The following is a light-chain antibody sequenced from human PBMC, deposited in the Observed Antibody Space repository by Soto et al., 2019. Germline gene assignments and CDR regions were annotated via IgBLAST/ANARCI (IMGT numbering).Light chain of an antibody. CDR1: SSDVGGYNY. V-gene: IGLV2-14*01. J-gene: IGLJ2*01. CDR2: EVS. CDR3: TSYTSNAAVV. Sequence: QSVLAQPASVSGSPGQSITLSCTGTSSDVGGYNYVSWYQQHPGKAPPLMIYEVSNRPSGVSNRFSGSKSGNTASLTISGLQAEDEADYYCTSYTSNAAVVFGGGTKVTVL.